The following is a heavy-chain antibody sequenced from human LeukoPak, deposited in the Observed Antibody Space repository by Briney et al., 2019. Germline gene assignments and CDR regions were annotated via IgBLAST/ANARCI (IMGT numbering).Heavy chain of an antibody. D-gene: IGHD4-11*01. Sequence: SETLSLTCTVSGGSVSSGTYYWSWIRQLPGKGLEWIGYIYYSGSTNYNPSLKSRVTISVDTSKNQFSLKLSSVTAADTAVYYCARDRVRGNSNPFFDYWGQGTLVTVSS. J-gene: IGHJ4*01. CDR2: IYYSGST. CDR1: GGSVSSGTYY. CDR3: ARDRVRGNSNPFFDY. V-gene: IGHV4-61*01.